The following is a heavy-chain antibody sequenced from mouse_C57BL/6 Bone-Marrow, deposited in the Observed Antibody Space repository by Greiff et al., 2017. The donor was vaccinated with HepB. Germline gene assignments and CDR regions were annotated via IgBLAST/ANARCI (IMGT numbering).Heavy chain of an antibody. CDR2: ISDGGSYT. Sequence: EVMLVESGGGLVKPGGSLKLSCAASGFTFSSYAMSWVRQTPEKRLEWVATISDGGSYTYYPDNVKGRFTISRDNAKNNLYLQMSHLKSEDTAMYYCAREGYGYDEAYWGQGTLVTVSA. CDR1: GFTFSSYA. D-gene: IGHD2-2*01. V-gene: IGHV5-4*01. J-gene: IGHJ3*01. CDR3: AREGYGYDEAY.